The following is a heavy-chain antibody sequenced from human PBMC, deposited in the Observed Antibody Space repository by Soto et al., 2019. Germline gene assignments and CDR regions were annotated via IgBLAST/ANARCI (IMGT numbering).Heavy chain of an antibody. J-gene: IGHJ4*02. V-gene: IGHV2-5*02. CDR2: IYWDNDK. D-gene: IGHD3-22*01. Sequence: SGPTLVNPTQTLTLTCTFSGFSLNTRGVGVGWVRQPPGEALEWLTVIYWDNDKRFSPSLKNRLTITKDTSNNQVVLTMTNVDPVDTATYYCAHISNYYSNSGWFDYFDSWGQGTLVTVSS. CDR3: AHISNYYSNSGWFDYFDS. CDR1: GFSLNTRGVG.